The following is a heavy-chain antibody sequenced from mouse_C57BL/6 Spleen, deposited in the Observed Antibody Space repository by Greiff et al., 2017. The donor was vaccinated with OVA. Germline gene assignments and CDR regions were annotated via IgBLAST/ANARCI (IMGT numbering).Heavy chain of an antibody. V-gene: IGHV1-15*01. CDR1: GYTFTDYE. CDR3: TTVELAYCDY. D-gene: IGHD4-1*01. Sequence: VQLQQSGAELVRPGASVTLSCKASGYTFTDYEMHWVKQTPVHGLEWIGAIDPETGGTAYTQKFKGKAILTADKSSSTAYMELRSLTSEDSAVYYCTTVELAYCDYWGQGTTLTVSS. J-gene: IGHJ2*01. CDR2: IDPETGGT.